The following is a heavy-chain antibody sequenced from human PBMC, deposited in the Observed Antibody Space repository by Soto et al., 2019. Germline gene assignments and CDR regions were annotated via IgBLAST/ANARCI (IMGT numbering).Heavy chain of an antibody. CDR1: GGSFSGYY. D-gene: IGHD1-7*01. Sequence: SETLSLTCAVYGGSFSGYYWSWIRQPPGKGLEWIGEINHSGSTNYNPSLKSRVTISVDTSKNQFSLKLSSVTAADTAVYYCARVLKTTFLDRPFDYWGQGTLVTVSS. CDR3: ARVLKTTFLDRPFDY. CDR2: INHSGST. J-gene: IGHJ4*02. V-gene: IGHV4-34*01.